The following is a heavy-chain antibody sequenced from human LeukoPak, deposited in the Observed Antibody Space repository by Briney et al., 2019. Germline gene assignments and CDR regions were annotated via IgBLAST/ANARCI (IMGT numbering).Heavy chain of an antibody. CDR1: GDSVSSSSYY. Sequence: SETLSLTCTVSGDSVSSSSYYWGWIRQPPGKGLEWIGSIYYSGRTYHNPSLKSRVTTSVDTSKSQFSLKLNSVTAADTAVYYCARGVYNNGWYNFDYWGQGTLVTVSS. V-gene: IGHV4-39*01. CDR3: ARGVYNNGWYNFDY. D-gene: IGHD6-19*01. CDR2: IYYSGRT. J-gene: IGHJ4*02.